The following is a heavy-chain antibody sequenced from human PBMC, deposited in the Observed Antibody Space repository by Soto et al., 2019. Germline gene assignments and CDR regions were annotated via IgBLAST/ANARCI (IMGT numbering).Heavy chain of an antibody. CDR2: IYWDDDK. D-gene: IGHD3-22*01. V-gene: IGHV2-5*02. Sequence: QITLKESGPTLVKPTQTLTLTCTFSGFSLSTSGVGVGWIRQPPGKALEWLALIYWDDDKRYSPSLKSRLTITKDTSKNQVVLTMTNMVPVDTATDYCAHSSSGARPSNIWGQGTMVTVSS. J-gene: IGHJ3*02. CDR3: AHSSSGARPSNI. CDR1: GFSLSTSGVG.